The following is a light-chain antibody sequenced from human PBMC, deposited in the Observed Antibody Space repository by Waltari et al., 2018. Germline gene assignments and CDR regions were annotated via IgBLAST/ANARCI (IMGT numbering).Light chain of an antibody. CDR2: WNK. Sequence: QSVLAQQPSASGTPEQSVTISCSGSSTNNGNGYVYWSQQLQGMAPKVLIYWNKRRPAVVPDRFFASKSGTSASLAISGLRSEDEADYYCTPWDDSLSAWVFGGGTKLTVL. CDR3: TPWDDSLSAWV. V-gene: IGLV1-47*01. J-gene: IGLJ3*02. CDR1: STNNGNGY.